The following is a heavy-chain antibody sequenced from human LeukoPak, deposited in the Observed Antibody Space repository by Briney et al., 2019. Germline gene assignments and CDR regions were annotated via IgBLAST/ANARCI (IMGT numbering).Heavy chain of an antibody. V-gene: IGHV1-2*02. J-gene: IGHJ4*02. CDR3: ARANDILTGYHPPDY. D-gene: IGHD3-9*01. CDR1: GYTFTSYY. Sequence: GASVKVSCKASGYTFTSYYMHWVRQAPGQGLEWMGWINPNSGGTNYAQKFQGRVTMTRDTSISTAYMELSRLRSDDTAVYYCARANDILTGYHPPDYWGQGTLVTVSS. CDR2: INPNSGGT.